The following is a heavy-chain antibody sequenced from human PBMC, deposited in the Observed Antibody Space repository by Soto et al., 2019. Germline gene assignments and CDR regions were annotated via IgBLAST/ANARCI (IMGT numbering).Heavy chain of an antibody. J-gene: IGHJ4*02. CDR2: ISYDGSNK. Sequence: QVQLVESGGGVVQPGRSLRLSCAASGFTFSSYGMHWVRQAPGKGLEWVAVISYDGSNKYYADSVKGRFTISRDNSKNTLYLQMNRLRAEDTGVYYCAKDTDYWGQGTLVTVSS. V-gene: IGHV3-30*18. CDR1: GFTFSSYG. CDR3: AKDTDY.